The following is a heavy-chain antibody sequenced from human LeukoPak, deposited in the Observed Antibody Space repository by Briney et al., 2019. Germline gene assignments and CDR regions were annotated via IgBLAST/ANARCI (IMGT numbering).Heavy chain of an antibody. CDR1: GYTFTSYN. Sequence: GASVKVSCKASGYTFTSYNISWVRQAPGQGLEWMGWISTYNGNTNYAQKLQGRVTMTTDTSTSTAYMELRSLRSDDTAVYYCARVYYDSSGYNRYYFDYWGQGTLVTVSS. CDR3: ARVYYDSSGYNRYYFDY. V-gene: IGHV1-18*01. J-gene: IGHJ4*02. CDR2: ISTYNGNT. D-gene: IGHD3-22*01.